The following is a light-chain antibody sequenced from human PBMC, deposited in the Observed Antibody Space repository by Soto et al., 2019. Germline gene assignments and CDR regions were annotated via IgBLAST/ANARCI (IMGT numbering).Light chain of an antibody. Sequence: EIVLTQSPATLSVSPGERATLSCRASQSVAKNYLAWYKQKPGQAPRLLVYDASTRATGVPDRFRGSGSGTDFTLTITRLEPEDFVVYYCQQYDHEPLTFGGGTKVDIK. J-gene: IGKJ4*01. V-gene: IGKV3-20*01. CDR1: QSVAKNY. CDR3: QQYDHEPLT. CDR2: DAS.